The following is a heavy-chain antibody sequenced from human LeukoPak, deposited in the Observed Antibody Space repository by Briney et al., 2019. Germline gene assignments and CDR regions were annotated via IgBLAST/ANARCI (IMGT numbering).Heavy chain of an antibody. Sequence: SGPTLVNPTQTLTLTCTFSGFSLSTSGVGVGWVRQPPGKALEWLALIYWDDDKRYNSSLKSRLTITKDTSKNQVVLTMTNVDPVDTATYYCAHSGGQYDFWIPAADYWGQGTLVTVSS. CDR2: IYWDDDK. CDR1: GFSLSTSGVG. CDR3: AHSGGQYDFWIPAADY. D-gene: IGHD3-3*01. V-gene: IGHV2-5*02. J-gene: IGHJ4*02.